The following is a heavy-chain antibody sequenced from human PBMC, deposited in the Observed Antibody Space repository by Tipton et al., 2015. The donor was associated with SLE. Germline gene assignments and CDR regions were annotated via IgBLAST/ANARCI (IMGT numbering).Heavy chain of an antibody. V-gene: IGHV3-7*01. D-gene: IGHD3-10*01. CDR3: ARGDYYSGSYHDAFDI. CDR2: TKQDGSET. Sequence: SLRLSCAASGFTFSNYWMTWVRQAPGKGLEWVANTKQDGSETYCVDSVKGRFTISRDNAKDSLYLQINSLRDEDTAVYYCARGDYYSGSYHDAFDIWGQGTVVTVSS. CDR1: GFTFSNYW. J-gene: IGHJ3*02.